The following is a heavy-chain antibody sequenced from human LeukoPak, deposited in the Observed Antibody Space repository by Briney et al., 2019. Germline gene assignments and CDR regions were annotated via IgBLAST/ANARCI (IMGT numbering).Heavy chain of an antibody. Sequence: ASVKVSCKASGYTFTSYGISWVRQAPGQGLEWMGWISAYNGNTNYAQKLQGRVTMTTDTSTSTAYMELGSLRSDDTAVYYCAREGSSTQLPYDFWSGYFGHYYSYYMDVWGKGTTVTVSS. D-gene: IGHD3-3*01. J-gene: IGHJ6*03. CDR3: AREGSSTQLPYDFWSGYFGHYYSYYMDV. V-gene: IGHV1-18*01. CDR1: GYTFTSYG. CDR2: ISAYNGNT.